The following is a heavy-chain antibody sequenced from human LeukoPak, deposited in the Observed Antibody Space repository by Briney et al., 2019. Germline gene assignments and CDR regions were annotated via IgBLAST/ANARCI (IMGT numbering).Heavy chain of an antibody. CDR1: GYTFTGYY. CDR2: INPNSGGT. Sequence: ASVKVSCKASGYTFTGYYMHWVRQAPGQGLEWMGWINPNSGGTNYAQNFQGRVTMTRDTSISTAYMELSRLRSDDTAVYYCARGLLLWFGEFNDYWGQGTLVTVSS. J-gene: IGHJ4*02. V-gene: IGHV1-2*02. CDR3: ARGLLLWFGEFNDY. D-gene: IGHD3-10*01.